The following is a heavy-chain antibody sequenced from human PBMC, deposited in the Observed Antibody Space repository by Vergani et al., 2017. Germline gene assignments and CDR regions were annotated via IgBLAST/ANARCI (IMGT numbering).Heavy chain of an antibody. Sequence: EVQLLESGGGLVQPGGSLRLSCAASGFTFTAHGLNWVRQAPGKGLEWVSGISGQNFRTHYADSVKGRFTISRDNSKNTLSLQMNSLTAEDTAIYYCAKEDFWSGYVPSGGLVYWGQGTLVTVSS. D-gene: IGHD3-3*01. CDR1: GFTFTAHG. J-gene: IGHJ4*02. CDR3: AKEDFWSGYVPSGGLVY. V-gene: IGHV3-23*01. CDR2: ISGQNFRT.